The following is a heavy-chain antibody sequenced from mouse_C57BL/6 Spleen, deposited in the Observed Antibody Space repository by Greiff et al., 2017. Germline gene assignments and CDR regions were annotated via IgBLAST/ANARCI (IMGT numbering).Heavy chain of an antibody. D-gene: IGHD4-1*01. J-gene: IGHJ2*01. Sequence: EVHLVESGGGLVKPGVSLKLSCAASGFPFCSYAMSWVRPTPGTRLEWVATISAGGSSTYYPDNVKGRFTISRDNATNNLYLQMSHLKSEDTAMYYCARGGGTYFDYWGQGATLTVSA. CDR3: ARGGGTYFDY. CDR1: GFPFCSYA. V-gene: IGHV5-4*01. CDR2: ISAGGSST.